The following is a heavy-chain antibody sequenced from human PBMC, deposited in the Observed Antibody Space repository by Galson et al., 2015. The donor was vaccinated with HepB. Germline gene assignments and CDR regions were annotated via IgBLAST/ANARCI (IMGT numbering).Heavy chain of an antibody. CDR3: AGVSSSWYGASRNYYYYGMDV. CDR1: GFTVSSNY. V-gene: IGHV3-66*01. D-gene: IGHD6-13*01. CDR2: IYSGGST. Sequence: SLRLSCAASGFTVSSNYMSWVRQAPGKGLEWVSVIYSGGSTYYADSVKGRFTISRDNSKNTLYLQMNSLRAEDTAVYYCAGVSSSWYGASRNYYYYGMDVWGQGTTVTVSS. J-gene: IGHJ6*02.